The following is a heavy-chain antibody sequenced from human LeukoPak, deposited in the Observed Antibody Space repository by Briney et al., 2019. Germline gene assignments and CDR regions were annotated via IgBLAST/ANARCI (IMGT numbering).Heavy chain of an antibody. CDR1: GGSISSSSYY. CDR3: ARVDEDLGGCCPMDV. Sequence: KPSETLSLTCTVSGGSISSSSYYWGWIRQPPGKGLEWIGSIYYSGSTYYNPSLKSRVTISVDTSKNQFSLKLSSVTAADTAVYYCARVDEDLGGCCPMDVWGKGTTVTVSS. D-gene: IGHD3-16*01. CDR2: IYYSGST. J-gene: IGHJ6*04. V-gene: IGHV4-39*07.